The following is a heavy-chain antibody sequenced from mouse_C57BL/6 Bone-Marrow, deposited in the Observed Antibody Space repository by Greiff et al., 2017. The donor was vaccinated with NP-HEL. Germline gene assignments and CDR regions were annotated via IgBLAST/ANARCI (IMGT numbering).Heavy chain of an antibody. V-gene: IGHV3-6*01. CDR1: GYSITSGYY. Sequence: DVKLQESGPGLVKPSQSLSLTCSVTGYSITSGYYWNWIRQFPGNKLEWMGYISYDGSNNYNPSLKNRISITRDTSKNQFFLKLNSVTTEDTATYYCARDWDEDYWGQGTSVTVSS. D-gene: IGHD4-1*01. J-gene: IGHJ4*01. CDR3: ARDWDEDY. CDR2: ISYDGSN.